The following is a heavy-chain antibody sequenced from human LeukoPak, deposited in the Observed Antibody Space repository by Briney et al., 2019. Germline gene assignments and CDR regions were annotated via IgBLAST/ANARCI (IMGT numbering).Heavy chain of an antibody. Sequence: GGSLRLSCTASGFTFGDYAMSWVRQAPGKGLEWVSFIRSRAYGGTTEYAASVKGRFTISRDDSKSIVYLQMNSLKTEDAAVYHCTRVPRAIQVWPYYFDHWGQGALVTVSS. D-gene: IGHD5-18*01. CDR1: GFTFGDYA. CDR3: TRVPRAIQVWPYYFDH. V-gene: IGHV3-49*04. J-gene: IGHJ4*02. CDR2: IRSRAYGGTT.